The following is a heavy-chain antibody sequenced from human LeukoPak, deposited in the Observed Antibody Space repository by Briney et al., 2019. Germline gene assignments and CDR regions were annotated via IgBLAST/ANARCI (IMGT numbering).Heavy chain of an antibody. J-gene: IGHJ4*02. V-gene: IGHV3-23*01. CDR3: AKVSTVTDFDY. Sequence: GGSLRLSCEASEFTFSSYAMSWVRQAPGKGLEWVSAISGSGGSTHYADSVKGRFTISRGNSKNTLYLQMNSLRAEDTAVYYCAKVSTVTDFDYWGQGTLVTVSS. CDR1: EFTFSSYA. CDR2: ISGSGGST. D-gene: IGHD4-17*01.